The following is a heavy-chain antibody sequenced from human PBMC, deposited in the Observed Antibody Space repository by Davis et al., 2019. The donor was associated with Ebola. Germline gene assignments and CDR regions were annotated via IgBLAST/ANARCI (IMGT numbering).Heavy chain of an antibody. CDR3: ARREWELLYYYGMDV. CDR1: GFTFSSYW. J-gene: IGHJ6*02. V-gene: IGHV3-7*03. CDR2: IKQDGSEK. D-gene: IGHD1-26*01. Sequence: GGSLRLSCAASGFTFSSYWMSWVRQAPGKGLEWVANIKQDGSEKYYVDSVKGRFTISRDNAKNSLYLQMNSLRAEDTAVYYCARREWELLYYYGMDVWGQGTTVTVSS.